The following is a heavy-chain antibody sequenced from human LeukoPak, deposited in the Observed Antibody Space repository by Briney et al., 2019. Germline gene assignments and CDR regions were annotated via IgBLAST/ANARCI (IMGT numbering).Heavy chain of an antibody. CDR1: GYTFTEYY. CDR3: AMSDYDILVIDY. CDR2: INPNSGGT. Sequence: GASVTVSFMGSGYTFTEYYMHGVGQAPGQGGEGMGWINPNSGGTNYAQKFQGRVTMTRDTSISTAYMELSRLRSDDTAVYYCAMSDYDILVIDYWGQGTLVTVSS. V-gene: IGHV1-2*02. J-gene: IGHJ4*02. D-gene: IGHD5-12*01.